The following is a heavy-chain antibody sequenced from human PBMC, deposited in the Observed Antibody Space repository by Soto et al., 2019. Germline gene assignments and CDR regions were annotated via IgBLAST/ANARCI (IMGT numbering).Heavy chain of an antibody. CDR2: IIPMFGTA. Sequence: EASVKASCKAPGSTFSTHAISCVRQAPGQRLEWMGGIIPMFGTANYAQRFQDRVTITADESTNTVYMELSSLRSEDTAVYFCASGIQLWLRRINNGYSGWGQGTLVTVSS. D-gene: IGHD5-18*01. CDR3: ASGIQLWLRRINNGYSG. V-gene: IGHV1-69*13. J-gene: IGHJ4*02. CDR1: GSTFSTHA.